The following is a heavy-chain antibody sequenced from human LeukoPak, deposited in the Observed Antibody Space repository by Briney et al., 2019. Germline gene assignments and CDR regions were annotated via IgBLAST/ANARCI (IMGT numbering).Heavy chain of an antibody. CDR2: ISYDGSNK. Sequence: GGSLRLSCAASGFTFSSYGMHWVRQAPGKGLEWVAVISYDGSNKYYADSVKGRFTISRDNSKNTLYLQMNSLRAEDTAVYYCAKDPGSSWRYYYYYYGMDVWGQGTTVTVSS. D-gene: IGHD6-13*01. CDR3: AKDPGSSWRYYYYYYGMDV. CDR1: GFTFSSYG. V-gene: IGHV3-30*18. J-gene: IGHJ6*02.